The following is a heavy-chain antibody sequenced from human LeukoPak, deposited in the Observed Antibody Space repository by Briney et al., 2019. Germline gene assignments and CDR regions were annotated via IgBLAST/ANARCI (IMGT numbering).Heavy chain of an antibody. D-gene: IGHD4-17*01. J-gene: IGHJ3*02. CDR1: GGSISSGDYC. V-gene: IGHV4-30-4*01. CDR3: ARDEDYGDYESAFDI. CDR2: IYYSGST. Sequence: SQTLSLTCTVSGGSISSGDYCWSWIRQPPGKGLEWFGYIYYSGSTYCNPSLKSRVTISVDTSKNQFSLKLSSVTAADTAVYYCARDEDYGDYESAFDIWGQGTMVTVSS.